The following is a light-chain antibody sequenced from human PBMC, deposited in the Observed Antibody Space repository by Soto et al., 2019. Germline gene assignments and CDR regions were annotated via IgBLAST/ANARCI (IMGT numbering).Light chain of an antibody. CDR3: QQYVSWT. CDR1: QSISSNF. Sequence: EFVLTQSPGTLSVSPGERATLSCRASQSISSNFLAWYQQKPGQAPRLLIYGASSRATGITDRFSGSGSGTDFTLTISRLEPEDYAIYYCQQYVSWTFGQGTKVEIK. J-gene: IGKJ1*01. CDR2: GAS. V-gene: IGKV3-20*01.